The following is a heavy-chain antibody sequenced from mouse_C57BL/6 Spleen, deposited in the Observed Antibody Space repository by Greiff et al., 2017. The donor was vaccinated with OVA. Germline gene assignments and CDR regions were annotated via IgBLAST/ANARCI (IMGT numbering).Heavy chain of an antibody. J-gene: IGHJ4*01. CDR2: IYPGDGDT. CDR3: ARGPLPSLYYAMDY. V-gene: IGHV1-82*01. Sequence: QVQLKQSGPELVKPGASVKISCKASGYAFSSSWMNWVKQRPGKGLEWIGRIYPGDGDTNYNGKFKGKATLTADKSSSTAYMQLSSLTSEDSAVYFCARGPLPSLYYAMDYWGQGTSVTVSS. CDR1: GYAFSSSW. D-gene: IGHD6-2*01.